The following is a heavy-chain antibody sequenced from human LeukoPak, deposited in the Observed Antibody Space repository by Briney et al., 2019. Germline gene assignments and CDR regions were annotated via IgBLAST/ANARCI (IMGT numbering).Heavy chain of an antibody. CDR3: ARSPGDFWSGYYMVNYFDY. J-gene: IGHJ4*02. CDR2: INPNSGGT. CDR1: GYTFTGYY. D-gene: IGHD3-3*01. V-gene: IGHV1-2*02. Sequence: ASVKVSCKASGYTFTGYYMHWVRQAPGQGLEWMGWINPNSGGTNYAQKFQGRVTMTRDTSISTAYMELSRLRSDDTAVYYCARSPGDFWSGYYMVNYFDYWGQGTLVTVSS.